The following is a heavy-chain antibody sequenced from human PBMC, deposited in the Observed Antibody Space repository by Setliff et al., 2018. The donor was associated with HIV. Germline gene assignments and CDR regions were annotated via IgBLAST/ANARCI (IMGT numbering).Heavy chain of an antibody. J-gene: IGHJ3*02. CDR1: GYSFTNYG. CDR3: ARDDVGYCSGGSCYHLFDTFDI. CDR2: ISSYNDNT. Sequence: ASVKVSCKDSGYSFTNYGISWVRQAPGQGLEWMGWISSYNDNTNYALNLQGRVTMTTDTSTSTAYVELRSLRSDDTAVYYCARDDVGYCSGGSCYHLFDTFDIWGQGTVVTVS. D-gene: IGHD2-15*01. V-gene: IGHV1-18*01.